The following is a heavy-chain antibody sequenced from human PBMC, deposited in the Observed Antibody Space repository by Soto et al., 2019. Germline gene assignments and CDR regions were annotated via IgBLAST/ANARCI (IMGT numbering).Heavy chain of an antibody. Sequence: ASVKVSFKASGYTFTSYDINWVRQATGQGLEWMGWMNPNSGNTGYAQKFQGRVTMTRNTSISTAYMELSSLRSEDTAVYYCARCLSITMIVRLKDGMEVWGQGTTVTVSS. CDR2: MNPNSGNT. V-gene: IGHV1-8*01. J-gene: IGHJ6*02. CDR3: ARCLSITMIVRLKDGMEV. D-gene: IGHD3-22*01. CDR1: GYTFTSYD.